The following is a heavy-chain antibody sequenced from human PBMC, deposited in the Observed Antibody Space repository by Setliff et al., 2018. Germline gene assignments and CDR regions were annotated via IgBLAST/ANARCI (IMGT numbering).Heavy chain of an antibody. CDR1: GFTFNTYW. D-gene: IGHD2-15*01. V-gene: IGHV3-7*01. CDR3: VRGGGRLDW. J-gene: IGHJ4*02. Sequence: GGSLRLSCAGSGFTFNTYWMTWVRQAPGRGLEWVANMYQDESDKYFLDSVKGRFTISRDNAKNSLYLQMNSLRAEDTAVYYCVRGGGRLDWWGQGTLVTVSS. CDR2: MYQDESDK.